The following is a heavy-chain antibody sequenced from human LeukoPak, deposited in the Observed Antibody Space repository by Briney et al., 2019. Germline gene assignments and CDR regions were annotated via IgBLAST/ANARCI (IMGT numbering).Heavy chain of an antibody. D-gene: IGHD3-9*01. Sequence: SETLSLTCTVSGGSISSYYWSWIRQPAGKGPEWIGRIYTSGSTNYNPSLKSRVTMSVDTSKNQFSLKLSSVTAADAAVYYCARDRSRYDILTGYASLDYWGQGTLVTVSS. V-gene: IGHV4-4*07. CDR2: IYTSGST. J-gene: IGHJ4*02. CDR3: ARDRSRYDILTGYASLDY. CDR1: GGSISSYY.